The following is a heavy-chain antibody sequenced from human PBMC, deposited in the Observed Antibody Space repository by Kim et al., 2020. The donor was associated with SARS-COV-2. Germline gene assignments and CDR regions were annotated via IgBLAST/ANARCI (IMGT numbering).Heavy chain of an antibody. CDR3: ARAFAPAAGYFDY. V-gene: IGHV4-59*01. D-gene: IGHD6-13*01. J-gene: IGHJ4*02. Sequence: YNPTLDSRVTISVDASKNQFSLKLSSVTAADTAVYYCARAFAPAAGYFDYWGQGTLVTVSS.